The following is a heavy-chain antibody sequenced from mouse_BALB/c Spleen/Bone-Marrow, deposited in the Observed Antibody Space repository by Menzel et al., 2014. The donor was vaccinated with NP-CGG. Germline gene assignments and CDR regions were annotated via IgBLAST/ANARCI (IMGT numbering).Heavy chain of an antibody. Sequence: EVQLVESGGGSVRPGGSLRLSCATSGFTFTDYYMSWVRQPPGKALEWLGFIRNKAKGYTTDYSASVKGRFTISRDNSQRILYLQMNTLRAEDSATYYCARDENVGIYWYFDVWGAGTTVIVSS. CDR3: ARDENVGIYWYFDV. CDR1: GFTFTDYY. CDR2: IRNKAKGYTT. J-gene: IGHJ1*01. V-gene: IGHV7-3*02.